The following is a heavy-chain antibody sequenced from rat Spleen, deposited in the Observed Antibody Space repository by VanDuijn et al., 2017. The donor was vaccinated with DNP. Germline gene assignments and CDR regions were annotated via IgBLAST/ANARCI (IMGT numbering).Heavy chain of an antibody. CDR1: GFSLTSNG. J-gene: IGHJ4*01. Sequence: QVQLEESGPGLMQPSETLSLTCTVSGFSLTSNGVGWVRQPLGKGLVWMGTIWAGGSTNYNSAVQSRLSISRDTSKSQVFLKMNSLQTEDTAIYFCARDYYDGSYYYALDAWGQGTSVTVS. CDR3: ARDYYDGSYYYALDA. CDR2: IWAGGST. D-gene: IGHD1-12*03. V-gene: IGHV2-72*01.